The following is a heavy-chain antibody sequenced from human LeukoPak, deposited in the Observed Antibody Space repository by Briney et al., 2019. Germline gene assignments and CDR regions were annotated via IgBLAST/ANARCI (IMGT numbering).Heavy chain of an antibody. Sequence: GGSLRLSCAASGFPFSSYAMSWVRQAPGKGLEWVSGVSGSGGTTYYADTVKGRFTISRDNSKRTLYLQMNSLRAEDTAVYYCAKVKSSLTLIGAWGQGTLVTVSS. CDR2: VSGSGGTT. CDR3: AKVKSSLTLIGA. J-gene: IGHJ5*02. V-gene: IGHV3-23*01. D-gene: IGHD2-8*01. CDR1: GFPFSSYA.